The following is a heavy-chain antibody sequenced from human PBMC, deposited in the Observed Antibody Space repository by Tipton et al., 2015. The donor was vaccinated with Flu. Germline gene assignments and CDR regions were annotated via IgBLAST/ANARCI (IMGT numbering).Heavy chain of an antibody. J-gene: IGHJ3*02. V-gene: IGHV3-7*01. CDR1: GFTFSRYW. CDR3: ARVHPETLKVGTLGEAFDI. Sequence: SLRLSCVTSGFTFSRYWMSWVRQAPGKGLEWVATMNQDGSQKDYVDAVKGRFSVSRDNAENSFFLQMNRLRAEDTAVYSCARVHPETLKVGTLGEAFDIWGQGTLVGVSS. CDR2: MNQDGSQK. D-gene: IGHD4-23*01.